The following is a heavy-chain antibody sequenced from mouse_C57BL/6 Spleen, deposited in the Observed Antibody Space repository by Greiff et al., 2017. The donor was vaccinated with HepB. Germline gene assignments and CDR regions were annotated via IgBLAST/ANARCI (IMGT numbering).Heavy chain of an antibody. CDR3: ARGGFITTVVAFDY. D-gene: IGHD1-1*01. V-gene: IGHV1-78*01. J-gene: IGHJ2*01. Sequence: VQRVESDAELVKPGASVKISCKVSGYTFTDHTIHWMKQRPEQGLEWIGYIYPRDGSTKYNEKFKGKATLTADKSSSTAYMQLNSLTSEDSAVYFCARGGFITTVVAFDYWGQGTTLTVSS. CDR2: IYPRDGST. CDR1: GYTFTDHT.